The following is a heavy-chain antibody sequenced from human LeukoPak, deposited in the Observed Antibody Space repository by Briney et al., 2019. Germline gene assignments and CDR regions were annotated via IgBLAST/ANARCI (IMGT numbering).Heavy chain of an antibody. V-gene: IGHV4-34*01. CDR2: INHSGST. J-gene: IGHJ6*03. CDR3: ARRGSSSFYYYYYMDV. CDR1: GGSFSGYY. D-gene: IGHD6-13*01. Sequence: SETLSLTCAVYGGSFSGYYWTWIRQPPGKGLEWIGEINHSGSTNYNPSLKSRVTISVDTSKNQFSLKLSSVTAADTAVYYCARRGSSSFYYYYYMDVWGRGTPVTVSS.